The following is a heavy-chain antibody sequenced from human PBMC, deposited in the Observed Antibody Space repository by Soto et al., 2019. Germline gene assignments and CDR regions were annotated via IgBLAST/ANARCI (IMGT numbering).Heavy chain of an antibody. CDR1: GFTFSSYG. J-gene: IGHJ5*02. D-gene: IGHD3-3*01. Sequence: PGGSLRLSCAASGFTFSSYGMHWVRQAPGKGLEWVAVIWYDGSNKYYADSVKGRFTISRDNSKNTLYLQMNSLRAEDTAVYYCAKDALEWLLYPNWFDPWGQGTLVTVSS. CDR2: IWYDGSNK. CDR3: AKDALEWLLYPNWFDP. V-gene: IGHV3-30*02.